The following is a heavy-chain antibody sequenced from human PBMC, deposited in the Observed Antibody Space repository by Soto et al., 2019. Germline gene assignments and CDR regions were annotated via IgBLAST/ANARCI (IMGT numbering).Heavy chain of an antibody. CDR2: ISYDGSNK. J-gene: IGHJ4*02. Sequence: QVQLVEAGGGVVQPGRSLRLSCAASGFTFFSYGMHWVRQAPGKGLEWVAVISYDGSNKYYGDSVKGRFTIYRDNSKNTLYLQMNSLRADDTAVYYCAKDGAGDIYVAARSGLDYWGEGTLVTVAS. CDR1: GFTFFSYG. CDR3: AKDGAGDIYVAARSGLDY. V-gene: IGHV3-30*18. D-gene: IGHD3-3*01.